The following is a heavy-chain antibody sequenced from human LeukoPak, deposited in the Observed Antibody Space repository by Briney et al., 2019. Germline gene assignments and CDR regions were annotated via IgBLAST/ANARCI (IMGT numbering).Heavy chain of an antibody. CDR1: GGSISTSNYY. CDR2: IFYSGST. Sequence: SETLSLTCTVSGGSISTSNYYWGWIRQPPGKGLEWIGNIFYSGSTYYSPSLRSRVTISLDTSRNQFSLKLSSVTAADTAVYYCARVSYSRSYDYWYFDLWGRGTLVTVSS. J-gene: IGHJ2*01. V-gene: IGHV4-39*07. D-gene: IGHD6-13*01. CDR3: ARVSYSRSYDYWYFDL.